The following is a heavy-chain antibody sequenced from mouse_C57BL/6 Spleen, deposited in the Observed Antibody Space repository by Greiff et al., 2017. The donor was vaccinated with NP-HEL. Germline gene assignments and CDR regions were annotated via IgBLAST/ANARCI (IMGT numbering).Heavy chain of an antibody. D-gene: IGHD2-1*01. CDR3: ARGNYYFDY. V-gene: IGHV1-26*01. CDR1: GYTFTDYY. Sequence: EVQLQQSGPELVKPGASVKISCKASGYTFTDYYMNWVKQSHGKSLEWIGDINPNNGGTSYNQKFKGKATLTVDKSSSTAYMELRSLTPEDSAVYYCARGNYYFDYWGQGTTLTVSS. J-gene: IGHJ2*01. CDR2: INPNNGGT.